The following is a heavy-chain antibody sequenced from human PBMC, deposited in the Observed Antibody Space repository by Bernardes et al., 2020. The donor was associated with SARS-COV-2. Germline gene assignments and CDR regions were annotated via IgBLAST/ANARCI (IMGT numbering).Heavy chain of an antibody. CDR3: ARGGTGGMKAFVY. V-gene: IGHV4-34*01. D-gene: IGHD3-16*01. J-gene: IGHJ4*02. CDR2: INHSGDT. Sequence: SETLSLTCVVFGGSFSGYNWYWIRQPPGKGLEWIGEINHSGDTNYNSIPSLESRVTISADTSKNQFSLNLNSVTAADTAIYYCARGGTGGMKAFVYWGQGTLVTVSS. CDR1: GGSFSGYN.